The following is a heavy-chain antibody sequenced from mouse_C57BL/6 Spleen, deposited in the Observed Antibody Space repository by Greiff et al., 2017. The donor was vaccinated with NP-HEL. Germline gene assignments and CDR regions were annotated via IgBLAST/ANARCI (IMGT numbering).Heavy chain of an antibody. CDR3: ASPITGTVWFAY. V-gene: IGHV7-3*01. D-gene: IGHD4-1*01. CDR2: IRNKANGYTT. CDR1: GFTFTDYY. J-gene: IGHJ3*01. Sequence: EVKLVESGGGLVQPGGSLSLSCAASGFTFTDYYMSWVRQPPGKALEWLGFIRNKANGYTTEYSASVKGRFTISRDNSQSILYRQMNALRAEDSATYYCASPITGTVWFAYWGQGTLVSVSA.